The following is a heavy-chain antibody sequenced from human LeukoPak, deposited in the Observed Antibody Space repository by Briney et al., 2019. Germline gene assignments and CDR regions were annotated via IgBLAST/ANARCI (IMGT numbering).Heavy chain of an antibody. CDR1: GYTLTELS. V-gene: IGHV1-24*01. Sequence: ASVKVSCKVSGYTLTELSMHWVRQAPGKGLEWMGGFDPEDGGTIYAQKFQGRVTMTEDTSTDTAYMELSSLRSEDTAVYYCATIRYSASGWTPTGYWGQGTLVTVFS. D-gene: IGHD6-19*01. J-gene: IGHJ4*02. CDR2: FDPEDGGT. CDR3: ATIRYSASGWTPTGY.